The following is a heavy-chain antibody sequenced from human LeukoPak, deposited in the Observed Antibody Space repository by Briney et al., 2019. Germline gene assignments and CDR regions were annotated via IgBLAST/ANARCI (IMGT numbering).Heavy chain of an antibody. Sequence: GGSLRLSCAASGFSFSSHGMHWVRQAPGKRLEWVAVIWDDGNNKRYANSVNGRFTISRDNSENTLYLQMNGLTAEDTAMYYCARDSYQDYYGRFDPWGQGTLVIVSS. V-gene: IGHV3-33*01. D-gene: IGHD3-10*01. CDR2: IWDDGNNK. CDR1: GFSFSSHG. J-gene: IGHJ5*02. CDR3: ARDSYQDYYGRFDP.